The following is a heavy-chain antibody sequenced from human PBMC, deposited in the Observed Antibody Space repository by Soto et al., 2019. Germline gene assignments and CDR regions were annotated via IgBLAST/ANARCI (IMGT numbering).Heavy chain of an antibody. CDR3: ARDLNYDSSGYYLRSFDI. CDR2: IYYSGST. J-gene: IGHJ3*02. CDR1: GGSISSGDYY. Sequence: QVQLQESGPGLVKPSQTLSLTCTVSGGSISSGDYYWSWIRQLPGKGLEWIGYIYYSGSTYYNPSLKSRVTISVDTSKNQFSLKLSSVTAADTAVYYCARDLNYDSSGYYLRSFDIWGQGTMVTVSS. D-gene: IGHD3-22*01. V-gene: IGHV4-30-4*01.